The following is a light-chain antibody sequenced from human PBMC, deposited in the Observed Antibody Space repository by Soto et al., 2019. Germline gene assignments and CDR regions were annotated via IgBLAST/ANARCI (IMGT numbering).Light chain of an antibody. CDR1: QIISSY. Sequence: DIQMTQSPSSLSASVGDRVTITCRASQIISSYLKWYQQKPGKAPKLLIYAASILKSGVPSRFSGSGSGTDFTLTISRLQPEDFATYYCQQSYSTPYTFGQGTKLEIK. J-gene: IGKJ2*01. CDR3: QQSYSTPYT. V-gene: IGKV1-39*01. CDR2: AAS.